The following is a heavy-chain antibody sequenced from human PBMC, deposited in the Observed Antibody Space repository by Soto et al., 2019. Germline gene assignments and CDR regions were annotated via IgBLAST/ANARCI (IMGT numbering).Heavy chain of an antibody. D-gene: IGHD3-22*01. CDR2: IYYSGST. V-gene: IGHV4-39*01. J-gene: IGHJ6*02. Sequence: PSETLSLTCTVSGGSISSSSYYWGWIRQPPGKGLEWIGSIYYSGSTYYNQSLKSRVTISVDTSKNQFSLKLSYVTAADTAVYYCARRLYYDSSGFEGGGMDVWGQGTTVTVSS. CDR3: ARRLYYDSSGFEGGGMDV. CDR1: GGSISSSSYY.